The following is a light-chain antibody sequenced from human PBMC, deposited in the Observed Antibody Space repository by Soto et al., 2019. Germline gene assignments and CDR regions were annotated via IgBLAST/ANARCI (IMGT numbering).Light chain of an antibody. CDR1: QSFSSS. CDR2: DTS. Sequence: EIVLTHSPAILALSPCERATLSFRASQSFSSSLAWYQQKPGQAPRLLIYDTSNRATDIPPRFSGSGSGTDFTLTISSLEPEDFAVYYCQQRTDWRITFGQGTRLENK. J-gene: IGKJ5*01. CDR3: QQRTDWRIT. V-gene: IGKV3-11*01.